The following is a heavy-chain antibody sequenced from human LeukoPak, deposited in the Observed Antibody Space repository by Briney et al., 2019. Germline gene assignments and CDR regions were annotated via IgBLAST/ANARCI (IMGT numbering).Heavy chain of an antibody. J-gene: IGHJ4*02. CDR3: AQSGLSGRPSLPFDY. Sequence: ASVKVSCQASGYTFTGYYMHWVRQAPGQGLEWMGWINPNSGGTNYAQKFQGRVTMTRDTSISTAYMELSRLRSDDTAVYYCAQSGLSGRPSLPFDYWGQGTLVTVSS. CDR1: GYTFTGYY. CDR2: INPNSGGT. V-gene: IGHV1-2*02. D-gene: IGHD4/OR15-4a*01.